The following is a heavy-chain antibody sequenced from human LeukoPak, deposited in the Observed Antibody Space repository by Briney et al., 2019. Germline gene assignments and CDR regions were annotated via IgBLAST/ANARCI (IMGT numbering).Heavy chain of an antibody. V-gene: IGHV3-30*09. CDR1: GISVSSYA. J-gene: IGHJ6*02. CDR2: MPQDGSNE. CDR3: ARAGSSGSYYMYYGMDV. Sequence: GRSLRLSCAVSGISVSSYAVHWVRQAPGKGLEWVAVMPQDGSNEHYADSVKGRFAISRDMSKNTVFLLMNSLRGEDTAVYYCARAGSSGSYYMYYGMDVWGQGTTVVVSS. D-gene: IGHD6-19*01.